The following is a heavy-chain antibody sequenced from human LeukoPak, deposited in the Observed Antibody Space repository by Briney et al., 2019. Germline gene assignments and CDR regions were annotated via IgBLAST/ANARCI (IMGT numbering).Heavy chain of an antibody. V-gene: IGHV3-72*01. D-gene: IGHD3-10*01. Sequence: GRSLRLSCAASGFTFSEQYMDWVRRAPGQGLEWVGRMRKKADSYTTDYAASAKGRFTISRDDSKNSLYLQMNSLETEDTAVYYCTRAEVRGTYYYFDHWGQGTRVTVSS. J-gene: IGHJ4*02. CDR1: GFTFSEQY. CDR2: MRKKADSYTT. CDR3: TRAEVRGTYYYFDH.